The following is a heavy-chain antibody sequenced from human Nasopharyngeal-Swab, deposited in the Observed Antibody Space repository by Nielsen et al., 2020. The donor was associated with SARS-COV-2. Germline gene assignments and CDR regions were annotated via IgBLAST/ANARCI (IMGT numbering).Heavy chain of an antibody. V-gene: IGHV1-46*01. CDR2: INPSGGST. J-gene: IGHJ4*02. Sequence: ASVKVSCKASGYFFTSYYMHWVRQAPGQGLEWMGIINPSGGSTSYAQKFQGRVTMTRDTSTSTVYMELSSLRSEDTAAYYCARDSPITGTTYDYWGQGTLVTVSS. CDR3: ARDSPITGTTYDY. CDR1: GYFFTSYY. D-gene: IGHD1-7*01.